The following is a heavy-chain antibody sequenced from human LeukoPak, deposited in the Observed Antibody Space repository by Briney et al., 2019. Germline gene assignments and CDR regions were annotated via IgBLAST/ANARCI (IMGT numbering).Heavy chain of an antibody. Sequence: SVKVSCKASGGTFSSYAISWVRQAPGQGLGWMGGIIPIFGTANYAQKFQGRVTITADESTSTAYMELSSLRSEDTAVYYCARGYSSGGSCSDWGQGTLVTVSS. J-gene: IGHJ4*02. CDR3: ARGYSSGGSCSD. CDR2: IIPIFGTA. V-gene: IGHV1-69*01. D-gene: IGHD2-15*01. CDR1: GGTFSSYA.